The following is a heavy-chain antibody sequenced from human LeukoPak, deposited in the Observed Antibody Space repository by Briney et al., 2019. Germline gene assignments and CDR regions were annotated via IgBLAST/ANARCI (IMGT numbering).Heavy chain of an antibody. Sequence: GGSLRLSCAPCVFTLKTYHTQGLRQAPGKGLEWLSYISTDSSSIYYADSVKGRFTISRDNAKNSLYLQMNSLRDEDTAVYYCAIDAWDLPLDAFDNWGQGTIVTVSS. CDR1: VFTLKTYH. V-gene: IGHV3-48*02. D-gene: IGHD1-26*01. CDR2: ISTDSSSI. CDR3: AIDAWDLPLDAFDN. J-gene: IGHJ3*02.